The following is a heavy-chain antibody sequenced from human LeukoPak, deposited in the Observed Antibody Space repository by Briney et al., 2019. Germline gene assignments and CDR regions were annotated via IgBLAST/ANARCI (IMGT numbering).Heavy chain of an antibody. CDR1: GFTFSSYW. V-gene: IGHV3-74*01. J-gene: IGHJ5*02. CDR2: INSDGSST. CDR3: ARDRLGNWFDP. D-gene: IGHD6-25*01. Sequence: GGSLRLSCAASGFTFSSYWMHWVRQAPGKGLVWVSRINSDGSSTSYADSVKGRFTISRDNPKNSLYLQMNSLRAEDTAVYYCARDRLGNWFDPWGQGTLVTVSS.